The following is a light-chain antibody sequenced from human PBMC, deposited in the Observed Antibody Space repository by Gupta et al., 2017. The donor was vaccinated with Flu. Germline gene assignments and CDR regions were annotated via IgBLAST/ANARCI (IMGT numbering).Light chain of an antibody. CDR3: MQATRLRT. CDR1: ESLLHSDGNTY. J-gene: IGKJ1*01. Sequence: DIVMTQTPLSSPVTLGQPAPIPCRSSESLLHSDGNTYLSWLHQRPGQPPRLLIYKISERFSGVPDRFSGSGAGTDFTLKISRVEAEDVGVYYCMQATRLRTFGQGTKVEIK. CDR2: KIS. V-gene: IGKV2-24*01.